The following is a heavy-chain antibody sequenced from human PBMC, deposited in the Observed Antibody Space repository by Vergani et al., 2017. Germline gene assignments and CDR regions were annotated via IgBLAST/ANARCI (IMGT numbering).Heavy chain of an antibody. V-gene: IGHV1-2*02. CDR2: VNPNSGGT. J-gene: IGHJ4*02. CDR1: GFTFSGYY. CDR3: ARDTRGGEWSGGY. Sequence: QVQLVQSGAEVKKPGASVKVSCKTSGFTFSGYYIHWVRQAPGQGLDWMGWVNPNSGGTNYAPKFQGRVTMTRDTSINTAYMELNRLKSDDTAMYYCARDTRGGEWSGGYWGQGTLVTVSS. D-gene: IGHD3-16*01.